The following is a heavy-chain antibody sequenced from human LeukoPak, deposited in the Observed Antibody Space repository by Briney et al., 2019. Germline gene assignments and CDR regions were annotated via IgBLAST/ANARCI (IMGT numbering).Heavy chain of an antibody. D-gene: IGHD3-10*01. CDR2: IIPILGIA. J-gene: IGHJ5*02. CDR1: GGTFSSYA. V-gene: IGHV1-69*04. Sequence: SVKVSCKASGGTFSSYAISWVRQAPGQRLEWMGRIIPILGIANYAQKFQGRVTITADKSTSTAYMELSSLRSEDTAVYYCARGEVTMVRGVIITNWFDPWGQGTLVTVSS. CDR3: ARGEVTMVRGVIITNWFDP.